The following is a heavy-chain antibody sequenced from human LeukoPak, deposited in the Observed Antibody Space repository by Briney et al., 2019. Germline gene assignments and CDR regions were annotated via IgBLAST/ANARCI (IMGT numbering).Heavy chain of an antibody. CDR1: GGAISSYY. Sequence: SETLSLTCTVSGGAISSYYWSWIRQPPGKGLEWIGYIYYSGTNYNPSLKSRVTISVDTSKNQFSLKLSSVTAADTAVYYCARGGVYFDYWGQGTLVTVSS. CDR3: ARGGVYFDY. J-gene: IGHJ4*02. CDR2: IYYSGT. D-gene: IGHD3-16*01. V-gene: IGHV4-59*01.